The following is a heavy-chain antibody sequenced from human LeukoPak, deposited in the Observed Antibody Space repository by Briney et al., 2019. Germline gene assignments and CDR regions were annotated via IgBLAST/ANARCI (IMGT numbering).Heavy chain of an antibody. CDR1: GGTFSSYA. CDR2: IIPIFGTA. V-gene: IGHV1-69*06. J-gene: IGHJ5*02. D-gene: IGHD3-10*01. CDR3: ARFVYGSGSSGYGP. Sequence: ASVKVSCKASGGTFSSYAISWVRQAPGQGLEWMGGIIPIFGTANYAQKFQGRVTITADKSTRTAYMELSSLRSEDTAVYYCARFVYGSGSSGYGPWGQGTLVTVSS.